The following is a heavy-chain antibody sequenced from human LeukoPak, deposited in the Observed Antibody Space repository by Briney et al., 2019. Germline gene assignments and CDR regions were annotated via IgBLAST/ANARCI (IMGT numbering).Heavy chain of an antibody. J-gene: IGHJ4*02. V-gene: IGHV3-23*01. CDR3: AKEGFSDSSGAFDS. Sequence: GGSLRLSCAASGFTFRSYAITWVRQAPGKGLEWVSGITGSGGTTFYAGSVRGRFTISRDNLKNTVYLQMNSLRAEDTAIYYCAKEGFSDSSGAFDSWGQGALVTVSS. CDR2: ITGSGGTT. CDR1: GFTFRSYA. D-gene: IGHD3-22*01.